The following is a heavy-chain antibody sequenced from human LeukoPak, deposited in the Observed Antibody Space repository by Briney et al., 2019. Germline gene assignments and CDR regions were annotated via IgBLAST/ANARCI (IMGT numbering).Heavy chain of an antibody. CDR1: GFIVSSNY. V-gene: IGHV3-66*04. Sequence: GGSLRLSCAASGFIVSSNYLSWVRQAPGKGLEWVSVIYSGGRTYYAASVKGRFTISRDNSKNTLFLQMNSLSAEDTAVYYCARHSSGWYYNWFDPWGQGTLVTVSS. CDR2: IYSGGRT. CDR3: ARHSSGWYYNWFDP. J-gene: IGHJ5*02. D-gene: IGHD6-19*01.